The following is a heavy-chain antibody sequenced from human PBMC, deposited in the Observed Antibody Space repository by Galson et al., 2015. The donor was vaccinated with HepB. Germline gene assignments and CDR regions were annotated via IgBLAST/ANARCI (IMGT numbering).Heavy chain of an antibody. CDR1: GFTFSNYN. Sequence: SLRLSCAASGFTFSNYNMNWVRQAPGKGLEWVSSISSSGSYIYYVDSVKGRFTISRDNAKNSLNLQMNSLRAEDTAGYYCAGPWTKDMDVWGKGTTVTVSS. CDR3: AGPWTKDMDV. J-gene: IGHJ6*03. D-gene: IGHD3/OR15-3a*01. CDR2: ISSSGSYI. V-gene: IGHV3-21*01.